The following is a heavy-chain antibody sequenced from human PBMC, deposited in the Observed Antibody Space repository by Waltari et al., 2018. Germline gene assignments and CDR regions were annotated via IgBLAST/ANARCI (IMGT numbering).Heavy chain of an antibody. CDR1: GFTFRSYA. J-gene: IGHJ6*03. CDR2: IYSGGST. Sequence: EVQLLESGGGLVQPGGSLSLSCAASGFTFRSYAMSWVRQAPGKGVGWVSVIYSGGSTYYAESVKGRFTISRDNSKNTLYLQMNSLRAEDTAVYYCAKAVDYYYYMDVWGKGTTVTVSS. CDR3: AKAVDYYYYMDV. V-gene: IGHV3-23*03.